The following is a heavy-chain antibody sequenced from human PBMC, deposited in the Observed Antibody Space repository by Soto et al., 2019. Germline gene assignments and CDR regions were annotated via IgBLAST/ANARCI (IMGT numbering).Heavy chain of an antibody. CDR3: ARVGVASSGWYSFGY. V-gene: IGHV4-38-2*01. D-gene: IGHD6-19*01. Sequence: PSETLSLTCVVSLYSISSGYYWGWIRQPPGKGLEWIGAIFHNGSTFYTPSLRSRVTISVDKSKNQFSLKLSSVTAADTAVYYCARVGVASSGWYSFGYWGQGTLVTVSS. CDR2: IFHNGST. CDR1: LYSISSGYY. J-gene: IGHJ4*02.